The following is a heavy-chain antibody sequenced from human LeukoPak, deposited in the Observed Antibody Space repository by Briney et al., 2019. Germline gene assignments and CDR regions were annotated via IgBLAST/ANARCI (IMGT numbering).Heavy chain of an antibody. CDR1: GFTFSTYI. Sequence: GGSLRLSCAASGFTFSTYIMNWVRQAPGKGLEWVSSITSSSSYKYYADSMKGRFTISRDNAKNSLYLQMNSLRAEDTAVYYCARLGGYSYDLAYWGQGTLVTVSS. V-gene: IGHV3-21*01. D-gene: IGHD5-18*01. CDR3: ARLGGYSYDLAY. J-gene: IGHJ4*02. CDR2: ITSSSSYK.